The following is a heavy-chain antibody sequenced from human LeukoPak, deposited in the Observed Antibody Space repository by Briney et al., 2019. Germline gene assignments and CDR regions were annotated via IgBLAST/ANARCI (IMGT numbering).Heavy chain of an antibody. D-gene: IGHD2-2*01. CDR2: INWNGGST. J-gene: IGHJ4*02. V-gene: IGHV3-20*04. CDR1: GVTFDDYG. CDR3: ARDLTHCSSTSCSYGEFDY. Sequence: GGSLRLSCAASGVTFDDYGMSWVRQAPGKGLEWVSGINWNGGSTGYADSVKGRFTISRDNAKNSLYLQMNSLRAEDTALYYCARDLTHCSSTSCSYGEFDYWGQGTLVTVSS.